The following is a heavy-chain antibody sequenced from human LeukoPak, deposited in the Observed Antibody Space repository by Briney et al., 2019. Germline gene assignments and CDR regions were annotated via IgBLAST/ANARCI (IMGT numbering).Heavy chain of an antibody. CDR2: ISRSSNYK. V-gene: IGHV3-21*04. CDR1: GFTFSSYT. D-gene: IGHD7-27*01. Sequence: GGSLRLSCAASGFTFSSYTMNWVRQAPGKGLEWVSSISRSSNYKYYADSVKGRFTISRDNAKNSLYLQMNSLRAEDMALYYCARDGRAGEGIHFDYWGQGTLVTVSS. CDR3: ARDGRAGEGIHFDY. J-gene: IGHJ4*02.